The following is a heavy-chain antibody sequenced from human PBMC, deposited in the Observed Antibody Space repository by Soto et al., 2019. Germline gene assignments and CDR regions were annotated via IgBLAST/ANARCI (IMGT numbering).Heavy chain of an antibody. CDR2: ISYDGSNK. CDR1: GFTFSSYG. D-gene: IGHD1-26*01. Sequence: GSLRLSCAASGFTFSSYGMHWVRQAPGKGLEWVAVISYDGSNKYYADSVKGRFTISRDNSKDTLYLQMNSLGPDDTAVYFCAKARVRIVGANSFDYWGQGTPVTVSS. V-gene: IGHV3-30*18. J-gene: IGHJ4*02. CDR3: AKARVRIVGANSFDY.